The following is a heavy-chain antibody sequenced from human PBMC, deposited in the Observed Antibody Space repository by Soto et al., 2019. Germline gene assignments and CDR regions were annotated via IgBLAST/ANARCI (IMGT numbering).Heavy chain of an antibody. V-gene: IGHV1-18*01. J-gene: IGHJ4*02. CDR1: GYTFTSYG. Sequence: QVQLGQSGAEVKKPGASVKVSCKASGYTFTSYGISWVRQAPGQGLEWMGWISAYNGNTNYAQKLQGRVTMTTDTSTSTAYMELRSLRSGDTAVYYCSRNSLPSFISPYFDYWGQGTLVTVSS. D-gene: IGHD1-7*01. CDR2: ISAYNGNT. CDR3: SRNSLPSFISPYFDY.